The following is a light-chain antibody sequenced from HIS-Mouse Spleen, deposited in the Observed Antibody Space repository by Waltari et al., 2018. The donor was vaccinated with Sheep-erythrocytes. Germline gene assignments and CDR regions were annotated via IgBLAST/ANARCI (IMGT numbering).Light chain of an antibody. CDR2: DVS. CDR1: SSDVGGYNY. CDR3: CSYAGSYNHV. Sequence: QSALTQPRSVSGSPGQSVTISCTGTSSDVGGYNYVSWYQQQPGKAPKLMIYDVSKRPSGVPDRFSGSESGNTASLTISGLQAEDEADYYCCSYAGSYNHVFATGTKVTVL. V-gene: IGLV2-11*01. J-gene: IGLJ1*01.